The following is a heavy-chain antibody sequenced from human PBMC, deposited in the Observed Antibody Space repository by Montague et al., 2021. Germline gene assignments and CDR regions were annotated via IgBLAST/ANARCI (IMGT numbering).Heavy chain of an antibody. CDR3: ARERDRYYYMDI. V-gene: IGHV4-38-2*02. CDR2: VSHGGRT. J-gene: IGHJ6*03. Sequence: SETLSLTCTVSRSLINSDYYWGWIRQLSGKGPEWMGSVSHGGRTYYNPSLKSRVTISVDTSNNHFSLKLSSVTAADTAMYYCARERDRYYYMDIWGKGTTITVSS. CDR1: RSLINSDYY.